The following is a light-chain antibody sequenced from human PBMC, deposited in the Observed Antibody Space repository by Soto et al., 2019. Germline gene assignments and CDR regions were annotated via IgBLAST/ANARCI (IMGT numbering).Light chain of an antibody. CDR2: DVS. Sequence: QSALTQPASVSGSPGQSITISCTGTSSDVGGYNYVSWYQQHTGKAPKLMIYDVSNRPSGVYNRFSGSKSDNTTYLTISGLQAEDEADYYCSSYTSSSTLVVFGGETKLTVL. V-gene: IGLV2-14*01. CDR1: SSDVGGYNY. J-gene: IGLJ2*01. CDR3: SSYTSSSTLVV.